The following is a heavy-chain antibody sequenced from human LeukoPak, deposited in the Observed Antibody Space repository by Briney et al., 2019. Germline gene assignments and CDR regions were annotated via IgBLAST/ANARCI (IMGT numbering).Heavy chain of an antibody. Sequence: GASVKVSCKASGGTFSSYAISWVRQAPGQGLEWMGGIIPIFGTANYAQKFRGRVTITTDESTSTAYMELSSLRSEDTAVYYCAGVRHDYGDYGAFDIWGQGTMVTVSS. J-gene: IGHJ3*02. V-gene: IGHV1-69*05. CDR3: AGVRHDYGDYGAFDI. CDR2: IIPIFGTA. D-gene: IGHD4-17*01. CDR1: GGTFSSYA.